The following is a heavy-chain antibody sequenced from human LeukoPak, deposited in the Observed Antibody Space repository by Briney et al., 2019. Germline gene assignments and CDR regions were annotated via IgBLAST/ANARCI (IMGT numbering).Heavy chain of an antibody. CDR3: AKDPWKLARGAFDI. V-gene: IGHV3-23*01. J-gene: IGHJ3*02. CDR2: TSSSDSGK. Sequence: PGGSLRLSCVVSGFTLSSYAMSWVRQAPGKGLEWVAATSSSDSGKYHADSVRGRFTISRDNSKNTVYLQMNSLRAEDAAVYYCAKDPWKLARGAFDIWGQGTMVTVSS. CDR1: GFTLSSYA. D-gene: IGHD2-15*01.